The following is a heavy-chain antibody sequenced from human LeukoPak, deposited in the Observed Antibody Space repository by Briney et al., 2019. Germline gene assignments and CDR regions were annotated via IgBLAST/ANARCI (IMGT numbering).Heavy chain of an antibody. J-gene: IGHJ4*02. V-gene: IGHV3-30*18. CDR1: GFTFSSFG. CDR2: ISFDGSKK. Sequence: GGSLRLSCAASGFTFSSFGMHWVRQVPGKGPEWVAVISFDGSKKYYADSVKGRFTISRDNSKNTLYLQMNSLRAEDTAVYYCAKDLRWFGELSTLDYWGQGTLVTVSS. D-gene: IGHD3-10*01. CDR3: AKDLRWFGELSTLDY.